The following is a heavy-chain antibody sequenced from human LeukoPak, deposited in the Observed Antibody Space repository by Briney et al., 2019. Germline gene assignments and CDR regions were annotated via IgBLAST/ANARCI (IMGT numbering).Heavy chain of an antibody. CDR3: ARADCSSSSCYTVSY. CDR2: IASIGDST. Sequence: GGSLRLSCAASGFTFNNYAMQWVRQAPGKGLEFLSVIASIGDSTYYANSVRDRFSVSRDNSKNTVYLQMDSLRAEDMAVYYCARADCSSSSCYTVSYWGQGTLVTVSS. D-gene: IGHD2-2*02. J-gene: IGHJ4*02. V-gene: IGHV3-64*01. CDR1: GFTFNNYA.